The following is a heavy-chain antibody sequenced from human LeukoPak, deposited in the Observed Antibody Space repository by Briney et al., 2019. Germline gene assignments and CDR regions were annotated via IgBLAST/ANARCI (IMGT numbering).Heavy chain of an antibody. CDR1: GYTFTSYA. Sequence: ASVKVSCKASGYTFTSYAMHWVRQAPGQRLEWMGWINAGNGNTKYSQEFQGRVTITRDTSTSTAYMDLRSLGFDDTAVYYCARDKAFLGYYDTSGYFQQWFDSWGQGTLVTVSS. CDR2: INAGNGNT. CDR3: ARDKAFLGYYDTSGYFQQWFDS. J-gene: IGHJ5*01. D-gene: IGHD3-22*01. V-gene: IGHV1-3*01.